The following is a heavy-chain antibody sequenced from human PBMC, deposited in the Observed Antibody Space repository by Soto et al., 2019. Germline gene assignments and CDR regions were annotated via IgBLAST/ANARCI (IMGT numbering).Heavy chain of an antibody. Sequence: QLQLVQSGTEVKEPGSSVKVSCKASGGTFRTSSFVWVRQGPGQGLEWMGGIIPIFTRTNFAQKFQGSVTFSADESTRTTYMELRSLTSEDTAIYYCARDVVRSTAGDSWGQGTLVTVSS. J-gene: IGHJ4*02. V-gene: IGHV1-69*01. CDR1: GGTFRTSS. D-gene: IGHD2-15*01. CDR3: ARDVVRSTAGDS. CDR2: IIPIFTRT.